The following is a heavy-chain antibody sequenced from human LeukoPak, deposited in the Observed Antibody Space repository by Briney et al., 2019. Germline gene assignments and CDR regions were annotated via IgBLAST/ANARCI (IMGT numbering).Heavy chain of an antibody. V-gene: IGHV1-2*02. CDR3: ARDRGEQWLTQRNYYFDY. J-gene: IGHJ4*02. CDR1: GYTFTDYY. CDR2: IHSKTGGA. Sequence: ASVTVSCKASGYTFTDYYIHWVRQTPGQGLEWMGWIHSKTGGATYAQKFQGRVTMTRDTSTSTVQMELSSLKSDDTAVYYCARDRGEQWLTQRNYYFDYWGQGSLVTVSS. D-gene: IGHD6-19*01.